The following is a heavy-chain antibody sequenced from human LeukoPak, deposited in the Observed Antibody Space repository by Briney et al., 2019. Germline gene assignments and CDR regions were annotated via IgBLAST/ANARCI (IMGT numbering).Heavy chain of an antibody. Sequence: PSETLSLTCTVSGGSISSYYWSWIRQPPGKGLEWIGYIYYSGSTNYNPSLKSRVTISVDTSKNQFSLKLSSVTAADTAVYYCARLGWKDGYNYFGYWGQGTLVTVSS. D-gene: IGHD5-24*01. V-gene: IGHV4-59*08. CDR2: IYYSGST. J-gene: IGHJ4*02. CDR1: GGSISSYY. CDR3: ARLGWKDGYNYFGY.